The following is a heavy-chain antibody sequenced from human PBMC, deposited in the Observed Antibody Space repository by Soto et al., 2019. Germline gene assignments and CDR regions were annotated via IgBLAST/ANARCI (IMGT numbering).Heavy chain of an antibody. CDR2: IKTQSEGAST. CDR1: GFRFISAW. J-gene: IGHJ4*02. CDR3: TTGSYEGF. Sequence: GGPLRLSCAASGFRFISAWMNWVRQAPGKGLEWVGRIKTQSEGASTQYPAPVKGRFSISRDDSKNMLSLQLTSLKIEDTAVYYCTTGSYEGFWGQGTLVTVSS. V-gene: IGHV3-15*07. D-gene: IGHD3-3*01.